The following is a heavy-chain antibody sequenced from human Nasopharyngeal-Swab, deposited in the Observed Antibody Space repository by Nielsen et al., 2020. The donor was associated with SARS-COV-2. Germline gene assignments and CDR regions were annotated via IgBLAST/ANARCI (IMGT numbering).Heavy chain of an antibody. CDR2: MNPNSGNT. D-gene: IGHD6-6*01. V-gene: IGHV1-8*01. J-gene: IGHJ4*02. CDR1: GYTFTSYD. CDR3: AKADWIAARHYFDY. Sequence: ASVKVSCKASGYTFTSYDINWVRQATGQGLEWMGWMNPNSGNTGYAQKFQGRVTMTRNTSISTAYMELSSLRSEDTAVYYCAKADWIAARHYFDYWGQGTLVTVSS.